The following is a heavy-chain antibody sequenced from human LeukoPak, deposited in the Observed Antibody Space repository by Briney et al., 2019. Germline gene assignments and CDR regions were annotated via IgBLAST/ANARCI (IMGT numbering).Heavy chain of an antibody. CDR2: ISTTGGNT. V-gene: IGHV3-64*01. CDR3: AREPTTYGSGSSFDY. J-gene: IGHJ4*02. D-gene: IGHD3-10*01. CDR1: GFTFSNYA. Sequence: GGSLRLSCAASGFTFSNYAMHWVRQAPGKGLEYVSAISTTGGNTYYANSVKGGFTISRDNSKNTLFLQMGSLRAEDMAVYYCAREPTTYGSGSSFDYWGQGTLVTVSP.